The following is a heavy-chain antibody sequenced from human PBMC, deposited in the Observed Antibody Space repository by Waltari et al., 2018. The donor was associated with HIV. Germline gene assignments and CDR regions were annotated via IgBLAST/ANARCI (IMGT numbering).Heavy chain of an antibody. CDR1: GLIFSAYW. Sequence: EVQLVESGGGLVQQGGSLRLSCVGSGLIFSAYWMTWVRQDPGKGLEWLSNIKQDGREKNYVDSVAGRFSISRDNANNSLYLQLNSLRDEDTAVYYCARVYSSTTGRALDYWGQGALVTVSS. D-gene: IGHD2-2*01. J-gene: IGHJ4*02. CDR2: IKQDGREK. V-gene: IGHV3-7*01. CDR3: ARVYSSTTGRALDY.